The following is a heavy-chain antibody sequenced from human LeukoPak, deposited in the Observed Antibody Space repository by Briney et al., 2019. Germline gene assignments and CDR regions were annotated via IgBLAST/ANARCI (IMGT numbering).Heavy chain of an antibody. CDR2: ISFDGSNE. J-gene: IGHJ4*02. CDR1: GFTFSSYG. CDR3: ASSPPLGYYFDY. Sequence: GRSLRLSCAASGFTFSSYGIHWVRQAPGKGLEWVAVISFDGSNEYYADSVKGRFTISRDNSKSTLYLQMNSLRAEDTAVYYCASSPPLGYYFDYWGQGTLVTVSS. D-gene: IGHD5-12*01. V-gene: IGHV3-30*03.